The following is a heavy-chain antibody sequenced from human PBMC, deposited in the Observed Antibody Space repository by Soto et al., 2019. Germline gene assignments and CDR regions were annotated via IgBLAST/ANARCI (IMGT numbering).Heavy chain of an antibody. D-gene: IGHD6-6*01. V-gene: IGHV3-30*18. CDR1: GFTFSSYG. Sequence: PGGSLRLSCAASGFTFSSYGIHWVRQAPGKGLEWVAVISYDGSNKYYADSVKGRFTISRDNSKNTLYLQMNSLRAEDTAVYYCAKPVFAAARPYFDYWGQGTLVTVSS. CDR3: AKPVFAAARPYFDY. CDR2: ISYDGSNK. J-gene: IGHJ4*02.